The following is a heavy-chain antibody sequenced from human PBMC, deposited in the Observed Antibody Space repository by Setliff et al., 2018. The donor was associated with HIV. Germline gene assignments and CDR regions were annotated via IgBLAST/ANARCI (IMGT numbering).Heavy chain of an antibody. D-gene: IGHD1-7*01. Sequence: PSETLSLTCTVSGGSISSGSYYWSWIRQPAGKGLEWIGLIYTSGSTNYNPSLKSRVAISVDTSKNQFSLKLSSVTAADTAVYYCARDRYTWNYGKNYMDVWGKGTTVTVSS. J-gene: IGHJ6*03. CDR2: IYTSGST. V-gene: IGHV4-61*02. CDR1: GGSISSGSYY. CDR3: ARDRYTWNYGKNYMDV.